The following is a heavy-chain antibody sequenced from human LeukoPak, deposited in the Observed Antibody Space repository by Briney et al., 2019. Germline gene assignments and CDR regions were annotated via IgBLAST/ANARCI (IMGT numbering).Heavy chain of an antibody. D-gene: IGHD6-19*01. Sequence: SETLSLTCAVYGGSFSGYYWSWIRQPPGKGLEWSGEINHSGSTNYNPSLKSRVTISVDTSKNQFSLKLSSVTAADTAVYYCARGHLPGIAVAGLNWFDPWGQGTLVTVSS. CDR2: INHSGST. V-gene: IGHV4-34*01. CDR1: GGSFSGYY. CDR3: ARGHLPGIAVAGLNWFDP. J-gene: IGHJ5*02.